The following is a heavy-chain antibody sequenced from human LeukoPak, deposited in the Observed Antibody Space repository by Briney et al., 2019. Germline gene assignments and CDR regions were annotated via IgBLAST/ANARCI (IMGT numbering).Heavy chain of an antibody. V-gene: IGHV3-30-3*01. CDR2: ISYDGSNK. J-gene: IGHJ4*02. Sequence: SGGSLRLSCAASGFTFSSYAMHWVRQAPGKGLEWVAVISYDGSNKYYADSVKGRFTISRDNSKNTLYLQMNSLRAEDTAVYYCARDQYSGSYGVLSYWGQGTLVTVSS. CDR3: ARDQYSGSYGVLSY. CDR1: GFTFSSYA. D-gene: IGHD1-26*01.